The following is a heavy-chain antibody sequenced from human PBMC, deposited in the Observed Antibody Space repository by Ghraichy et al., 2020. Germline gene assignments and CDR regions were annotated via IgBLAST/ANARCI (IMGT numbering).Heavy chain of an antibody. D-gene: IGHD2-15*01. J-gene: IGHJ4*02. CDR2: INTFNGNS. CDR1: GYTFLSYG. CDR3: ARDSCSGGTCYPEFDY. Sequence: SVKVSCKASGYTFLSYGISWVRQAPGQGPEWMGWINTFNGNSNYAQKFQGRVTMTTDTSTTTAYMELRSLRSDDTAVYYCARDSCSGGTCYPEFDYWGQGSLVTVSS. V-gene: IGHV1-18*01.